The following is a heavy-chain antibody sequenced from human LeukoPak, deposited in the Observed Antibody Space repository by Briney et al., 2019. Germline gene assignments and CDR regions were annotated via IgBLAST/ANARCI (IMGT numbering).Heavy chain of an antibody. CDR2: INPNSGGT. D-gene: IGHD3-22*01. J-gene: IGHJ4*02. CDR3: ARDRDWYYDSSGSIDY. V-gene: IGHV1-2*02. Sequence: GASVKVSCKXSGYTFTGYYMHWVRQAPGQGLEWMGWINPNSGGTNYSQKFQGRVTMTRDTSISTAYMELSRLRSDDTAVYYCARDRDWYYDSSGSIDYWGQGTLVTVSS. CDR1: GYTFTGYY.